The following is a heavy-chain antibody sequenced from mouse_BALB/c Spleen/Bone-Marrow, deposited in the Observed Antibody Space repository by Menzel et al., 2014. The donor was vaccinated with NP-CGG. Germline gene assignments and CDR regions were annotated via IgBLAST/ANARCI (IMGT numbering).Heavy chain of an antibody. CDR1: GFDFSRYW. D-gene: IGHD1-1*01. V-gene: IGHV4-1*02. Sequence: EVKLMESGGGLVQPGGSLKLSCAASGFDFSRYWMSWVRQAPGKGLQWIGEINPESNTINYTPSLKDKFIISRDNAKNTLYLQMSKVRSEDTALYCCARLSYYGWFAYWGQGTLVTVSA. CDR3: ARLSYYGWFAY. CDR2: INPESNTI. J-gene: IGHJ3*01.